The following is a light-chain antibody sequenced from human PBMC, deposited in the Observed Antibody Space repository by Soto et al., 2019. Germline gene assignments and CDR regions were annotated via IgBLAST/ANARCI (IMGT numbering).Light chain of an antibody. V-gene: IGKV1-5*03. CDR2: ESA. J-gene: IGKJ1*01. Sequence: DIQMTQSPSTLSASVGDRVTITCRASQYIHNYLAWYQQKPGEAPKLRIYESANLESGVPSRFSVSGTGTEFTLTNSSLQPDDFATYYCQQSNNYPWTFGQGTRVEI. CDR1: QYIHNY. CDR3: QQSNNYPWT.